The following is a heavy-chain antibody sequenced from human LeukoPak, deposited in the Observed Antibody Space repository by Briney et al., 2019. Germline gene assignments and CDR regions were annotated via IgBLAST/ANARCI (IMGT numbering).Heavy chain of an antibody. CDR1: GFTVSSNY. Sequence: GGSLRLSCAASGFTVSSNYMSWVRQAPGKGLEWVSAISGSGGSTYYADSVKGRFTISRDNSKNTLYLQMNSLRAEDTAVYYCVIAVTSQPFDYWGQGTLVTVSS. CDR3: VIAVTSQPFDY. D-gene: IGHD2-21*02. V-gene: IGHV3-23*01. CDR2: ISGSGGST. J-gene: IGHJ4*02.